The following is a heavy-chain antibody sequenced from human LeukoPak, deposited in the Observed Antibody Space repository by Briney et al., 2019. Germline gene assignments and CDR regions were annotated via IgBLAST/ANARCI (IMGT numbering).Heavy chain of an antibody. CDR1: GFTFSSYG. CDR3: ARGPWQLAGGNLFSYFDY. CDR2: ISYDGSNK. Sequence: GRSLRLSCAASGFTFSSYGMHWVRQAPGKGLEWVAVISYDGSNKYYAASVKGRFTISRDNSKNTLYLQMNSLRVEDTAVYYCARGPWQLAGGNLFSYFDYRGQGTLVTVSS. J-gene: IGHJ4*02. V-gene: IGHV3-30*03. D-gene: IGHD6-6*01.